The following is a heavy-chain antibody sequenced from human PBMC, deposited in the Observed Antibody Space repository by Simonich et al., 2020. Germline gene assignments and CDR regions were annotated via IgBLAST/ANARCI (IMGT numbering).Heavy chain of an antibody. CDR2: ISGSGGST. Sequence: EVQLLESGGGLVQPGGSLRLSCAASGFTFSSYAMSWVRQAPGEGRGWVSVISGSGGSTYYADSGKGRFTISRDNSKNTLYLQMNSLRAEDTAVYYCAKRSGVSITGTFDYWGQGTLVTVSS. CDR3: AKRSGVSITGTFDY. D-gene: IGHD1-7*01. J-gene: IGHJ4*02. CDR1: GFTFSSYA. V-gene: IGHV3-23*01.